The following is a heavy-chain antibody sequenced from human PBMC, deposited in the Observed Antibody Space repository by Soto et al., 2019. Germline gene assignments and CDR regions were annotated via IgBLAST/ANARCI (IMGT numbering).Heavy chain of an antibody. V-gene: IGHV1-46*03. J-gene: IGHJ3*02. Sequence: ASVKVSCQASGYTFTRHYMHLVRQAPGQGLEWMGIINPSGGSTSYAQKFQGRVTMTRDTSTSTVYMELSSLRSEDTAVYYCARDRDAAVDAFDIWGQGTMVTVSS. CDR2: INPSGGST. CDR3: ARDRDAAVDAFDI. D-gene: IGHD6-13*01. CDR1: GYTFTRHY.